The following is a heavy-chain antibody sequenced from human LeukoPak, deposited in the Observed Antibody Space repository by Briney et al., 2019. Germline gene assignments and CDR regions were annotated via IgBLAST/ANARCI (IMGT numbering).Heavy chain of an antibody. CDR3: ARDARSHCGTDACYGPYFDY. V-gene: IGHV3-48*01. D-gene: IGHD2-2*01. Sequence: GGSLRLSCTASGFTFSTSSMNWVRQTPGKGLEWISYIRGSSTTIYHADSVKGRFTISRDNGRNSLYLQMNDVRAEDTGVYFCARDARSHCGTDACYGPYFDYWGQGSLVTVSS. CDR2: IRGSSTTI. J-gene: IGHJ4*02. CDR1: GFTFSTSS.